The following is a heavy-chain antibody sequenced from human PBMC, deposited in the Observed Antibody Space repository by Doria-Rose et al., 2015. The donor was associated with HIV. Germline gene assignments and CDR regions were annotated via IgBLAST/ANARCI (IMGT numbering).Heavy chain of an antibody. CDR1: GVSLSSPGMG. CDR3: ARIKSSRWYHKYYFDF. V-gene: IGHV2-26*01. Sequence: QVTLKESGPVLVKPTETLTLTCTVSGVSLSSPGMGVSWIRQPLGKALEWLANISSDDERSYNTSLKSRLTISRGTSKSQVVLTMTDMDPVDTATYYCARIKSSRWYHKYYFDFWGQGTLVIVSA. CDR2: ISSDDER. J-gene: IGHJ4*02. D-gene: IGHD6-13*01.